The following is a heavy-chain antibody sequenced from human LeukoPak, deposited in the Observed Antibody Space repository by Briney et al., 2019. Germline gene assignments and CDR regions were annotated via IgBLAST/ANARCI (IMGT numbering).Heavy chain of an antibody. J-gene: IGHJ2*01. Sequence: SETLSLTCTVSGYSISSGYYWGWIRQPPGKGLEWIGSIYHSGSTYYNPSPKGRVTISVDTSKNQFSLKLSSVTAADTAVYYCARDGGTTADWYFDLWGRGTLVTVSS. CDR3: ARDGGTTADWYFDL. D-gene: IGHD1-26*01. CDR2: IYHSGST. V-gene: IGHV4-38-2*02. CDR1: GYSISSGYY.